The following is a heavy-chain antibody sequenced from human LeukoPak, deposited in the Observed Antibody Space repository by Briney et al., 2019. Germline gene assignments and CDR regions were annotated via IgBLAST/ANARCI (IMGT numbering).Heavy chain of an antibody. D-gene: IGHD4-17*01. CDR2: IRGNADTT. V-gene: IGHV3-23*01. Sequence: GGSLRLSCAASGFIFNNYGMSWVRQAPGKGLEWVPAIRGNADTTYYADSVKGRFSIFRDNNKNMLYLQMNSLRADDTAVYYCARARAPVTRISSFDIWGQGTMVTVSS. J-gene: IGHJ3*02. CDR1: GFIFNNYG. CDR3: ARARAPVTRISSFDI.